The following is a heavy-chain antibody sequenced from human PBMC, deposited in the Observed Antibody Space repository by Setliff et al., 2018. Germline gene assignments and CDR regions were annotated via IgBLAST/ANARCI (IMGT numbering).Heavy chain of an antibody. CDR3: SRLVRYCTTTTCQRASGAEV. CDR2: ISTYTGNT. V-gene: IGHV1-18*01. D-gene: IGHD2-8*01. Sequence: ASVKVSCKATGYTFSSYYMHWVRQAPGQGPEWMGWISTYTGNTNYAQKLQGRVTMTTDTSTNTAYMELRSLTSDDTAVYYCSRLVRYCTTTTCQRASGAEVWGQGTLVTVSS. J-gene: IGHJ4*02. CDR1: GYTFSSYY.